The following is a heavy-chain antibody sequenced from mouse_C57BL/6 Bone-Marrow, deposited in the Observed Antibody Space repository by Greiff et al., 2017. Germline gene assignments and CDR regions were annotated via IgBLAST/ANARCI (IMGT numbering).Heavy chain of an antibody. V-gene: IGHV14-4*01. CDR3: TPIYYDAIDY. D-gene: IGHD2-1*01. Sequence: VQLQQSGAELVRPGASVKLSCTASGFNIKDDYMHWVKQRPEQGLEWIGWIDPENGDTEYASKFQGKATITADTSSNTAYMQLSSLTSEDTAVYYFTPIYYDAIDYWGQGTSVTVSS. J-gene: IGHJ4*01. CDR1: GFNIKDDY. CDR2: IDPENGDT.